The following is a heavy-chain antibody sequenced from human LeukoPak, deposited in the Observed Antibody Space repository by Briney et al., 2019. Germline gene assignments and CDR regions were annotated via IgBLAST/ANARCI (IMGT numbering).Heavy chain of an antibody. D-gene: IGHD2-2*03. J-gene: IGHJ4*02. V-gene: IGHV5-51*01. CDR1: GYSFPTYW. CDR3: TRPPSRGYSSSFEY. Sequence: GESLKISCKGSGYSFPTYWIAWVRQMPGKGLEWMGIIYPDESNIRYSPSFQGQVTISADKSISTAYLQWSSLKASDTAMYYCTRPPSRGYSSSFEYWGQGTLVAVSS. CDR2: IYPDESNI.